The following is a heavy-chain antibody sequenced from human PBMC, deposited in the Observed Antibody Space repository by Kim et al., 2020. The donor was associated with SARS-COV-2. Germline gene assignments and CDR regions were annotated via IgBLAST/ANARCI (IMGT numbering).Heavy chain of an antibody. V-gene: IGHV3-30-3*02. CDR1: GFTLSSYA. J-gene: IGHJ5*02. CDR2: TSYDGSSK. D-gene: IGHD6-13*01. CDR3: AKSPSSSSVNNWLDP. Sequence: GGSLRLSCAASGFTLSSYAIHWVRQAPGKGLEWVAVTSYDGSSKFNADSVDGRFTISRDNSKNTLYLQMNSLRLEDTAVYYCAKSPSSSSVNNWLDPWGQGTLVTVSS.